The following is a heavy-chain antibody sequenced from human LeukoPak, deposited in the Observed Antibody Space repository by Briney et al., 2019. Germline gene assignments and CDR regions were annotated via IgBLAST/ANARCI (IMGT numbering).Heavy chain of an antibody. CDR1: GFTFSSYS. CDR3: ARDPDTAMDFYGMDV. J-gene: IGHJ6*04. V-gene: IGHV3-21*01. Sequence: PGGSLRLSCAASGFTFSSYSMNWVRQAPGKGLEWVSSISSSSSYIYYADSVKGRFTISRDNAKNSLYLQMNSLRAEDTAVYYCARDPDTAMDFYGMDVWGKGTTVTVSS. D-gene: IGHD5-18*01. CDR2: ISSSSSYI.